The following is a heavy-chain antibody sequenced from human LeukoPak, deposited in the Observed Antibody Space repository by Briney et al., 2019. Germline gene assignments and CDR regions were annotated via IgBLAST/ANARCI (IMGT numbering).Heavy chain of an antibody. Sequence: ASVKVSCKASGYTFSAYCMHWVRQAPGQGLEWMGWINPKSGGTNYAQQFQDRVTMTRDTSISSTYMELSRLKSDDTAVYYCVRDLGISGWYAPPLGYFDSWGQGTLVTVSS. CDR2: INPKSGGT. J-gene: IGHJ4*02. V-gene: IGHV1-2*02. CDR1: GYTFSAYC. CDR3: VRDLGISGWYAPPLGYFDS. D-gene: IGHD6-19*01.